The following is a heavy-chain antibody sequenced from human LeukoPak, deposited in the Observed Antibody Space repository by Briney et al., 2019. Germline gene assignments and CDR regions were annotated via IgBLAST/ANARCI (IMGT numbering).Heavy chain of an antibody. CDR1: GFTFSVYY. CDR2: ISSSGSTI. J-gene: IGHJ3*02. CDR3: ARDLLAVAGLFDI. V-gene: IGHV3-11*01. Sequence: GGSLRLFCAVSGFTFSVYYMSWIRRAPGKGLEWVSYISSSGSTIYHADSVKGRFTISRDNAKNSLYLQMNSLRAEDTAVYYCARDLLAVAGLFDIWGQGTMVTVSS. D-gene: IGHD6-19*01.